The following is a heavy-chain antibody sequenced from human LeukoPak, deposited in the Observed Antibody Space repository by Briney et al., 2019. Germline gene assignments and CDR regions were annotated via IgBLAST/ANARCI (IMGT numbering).Heavy chain of an antibody. CDR3: AKDLYRGYYDNSGYYSNGAFDI. CDR1: GFTFSSYA. Sequence: PGGSLRLSCAASGFTFSSYAMSWVRQAPGKGLKWVSAISGSGGSTYYADSVKGRFTISRDNSKNTLYLQMNSLRAEDTAVYYCAKDLYRGYYDNSGYYSNGAFDIWGQGTMVTVSS. V-gene: IGHV3-23*01. D-gene: IGHD3-22*01. CDR2: ISGSGGST. J-gene: IGHJ3*02.